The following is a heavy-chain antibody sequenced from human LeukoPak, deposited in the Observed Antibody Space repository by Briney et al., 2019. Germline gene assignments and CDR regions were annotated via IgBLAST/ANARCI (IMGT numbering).Heavy chain of an antibody. CDR1: GFTFSNAW. CDR3: AKEGRSLQTY. D-gene: IGHD5-24*01. J-gene: IGHJ4*02. Sequence: GGSLRLSCAASGFTFSNAWMSWVRQAPGKGLEWVANIKEDGTETYYVDSVKGRFTISRDNAKNSLYLQMNSLRVEDTAVYYCAKEGRSLQTYWGQGTLVTVSS. V-gene: IGHV3-7*03. CDR2: IKEDGTET.